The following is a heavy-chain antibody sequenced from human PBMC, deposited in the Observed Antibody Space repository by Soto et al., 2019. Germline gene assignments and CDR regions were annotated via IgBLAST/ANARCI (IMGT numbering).Heavy chain of an antibody. CDR1: GYTFTGYY. J-gene: IGHJ4*02. CDR2: INPDTGGT. CDR3: ARAVARDGSSWYRGGCDS. D-gene: IGHD6-13*01. V-gene: IGHV1-2*04. Sequence: ASVKVSCKASGYTFTGYYIHWVRQAPGQGLEWMGWINPDTGGTDYTQKFQGWVTMTRDTSITTAYMELSSLKSDDTAVYFCARAVARDGSSWYRGGCDSWGQGTLVTVSS.